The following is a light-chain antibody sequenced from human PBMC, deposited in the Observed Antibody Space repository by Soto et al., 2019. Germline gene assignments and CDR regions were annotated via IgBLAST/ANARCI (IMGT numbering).Light chain of an antibody. Sequence: QSALTQPASVSGSPGQSITISCTGSSSDIGGYKYVSWYQQHPGKAPKLIIYEVSSRPSGVSNRFSGSKSGNMASLTISGLQADDEADYHCGSFTGGITPYVFGTGTKVTVL. CDR1: SSDIGGYKY. J-gene: IGLJ1*01. V-gene: IGLV2-14*01. CDR2: EVS. CDR3: GSFTGGITPYV.